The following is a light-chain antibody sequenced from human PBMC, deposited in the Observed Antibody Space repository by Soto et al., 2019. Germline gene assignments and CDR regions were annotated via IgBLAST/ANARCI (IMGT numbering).Light chain of an antibody. CDR3: QQYDASLWT. CDR2: GAS. Sequence: EIVLTQSPGTLSLSPGERATLSCRASQSVSSSYLAWYQQKPGQAPRLLIYGASSRATGIPARFSGSGSGTDFTLTISSLQSEDFAVYYCQQYDASLWTFGQGTKVDI. J-gene: IGKJ1*01. CDR1: QSVSSSY. V-gene: IGKV3-20*01.